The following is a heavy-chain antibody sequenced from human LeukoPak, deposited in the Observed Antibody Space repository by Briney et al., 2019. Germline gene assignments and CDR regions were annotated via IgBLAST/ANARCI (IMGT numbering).Heavy chain of an antibody. D-gene: IGHD2-15*01. CDR3: ARLYCSGASCYANLDY. CDR1: GFPFSSYW. J-gene: IGHJ4*02. Sequence: GGSLRPSCAASGFPFSSYWMSWVRQAPGKGLEWVANIKQDGSQKYYVDSVRGRFTISRDNAENSLYLQMNSLTAEDTAVYYCARLYCSGASCYANLDYWGQGTLVAVSS. CDR2: IKQDGSQK. V-gene: IGHV3-7*04.